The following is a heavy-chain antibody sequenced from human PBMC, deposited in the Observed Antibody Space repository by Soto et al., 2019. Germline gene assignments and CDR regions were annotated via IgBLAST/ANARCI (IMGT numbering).Heavy chain of an antibody. CDR1: RFIFKNYG. J-gene: IGHJ4*02. Sequence: PGGFLRLSCAASRFIFKNYGMHWVRQAPGKGLEWVAIIWYDGSRKYYVDSVKGRFTISRDNAKNSLYLQMNSLRAEDTAVYYCARLVLMVYAESYYFDYWGQGTLVTVSS. CDR2: IWYDGSRK. D-gene: IGHD2-8*01. V-gene: IGHV3-33*03. CDR3: ARLVLMVYAESYYFDY.